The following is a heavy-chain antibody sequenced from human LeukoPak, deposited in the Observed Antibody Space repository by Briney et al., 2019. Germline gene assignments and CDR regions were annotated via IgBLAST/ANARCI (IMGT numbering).Heavy chain of an antibody. D-gene: IGHD5-18*01. J-gene: IGHJ3*02. V-gene: IGHV4-59*12. CDR1: GGSIDNFY. CDR2: LYYTGIT. Sequence: SETLSLTCTVSGGSIDNFYWSWIRHSPGKGLEWIGYLYYTGITNYTPSLRRRVTISLGRSKNQFYLNLKSVTVADSAVYYCARERSSYGAFEIWGQGTMVTVSA. CDR3: ARERSSYGAFEI.